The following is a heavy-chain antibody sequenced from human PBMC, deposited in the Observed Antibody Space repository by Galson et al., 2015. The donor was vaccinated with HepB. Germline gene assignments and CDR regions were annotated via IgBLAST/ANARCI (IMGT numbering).Heavy chain of an antibody. CDR1: GGTFSSYA. CDR2: IIPILGIA. CDR3: ARKLNYYDSSLHY. V-gene: IGHV1-69*04. J-gene: IGHJ4*02. D-gene: IGHD3-22*01. Sequence: SVKVSCKASGGTFSSYAISWVRQAPGQGLEWMGRIIPILGIANYAQKFQGRVTITADKSTSTAYMELSSLRSEDTAVYYCARKLNYYDSSLHYWGQGTLVTVSS.